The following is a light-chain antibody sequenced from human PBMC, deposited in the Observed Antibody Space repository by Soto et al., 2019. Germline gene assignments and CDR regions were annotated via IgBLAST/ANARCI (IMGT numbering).Light chain of an antibody. CDR2: DVT. CDR3: SSYTSSSTLV. V-gene: IGLV2-14*03. CDR1: GSDVGGYNY. J-gene: IGLJ2*01. Sequence: QSVLTQPASVSGPPGQSIAISCSGTGSDVGGYNYVSWYQQHPGKAPKLMIYDVTNRPSGVSNRFSGSKSGNTASLTISGLQAEDEADYYCSSYTSSSTLVFGGGTKLTVL.